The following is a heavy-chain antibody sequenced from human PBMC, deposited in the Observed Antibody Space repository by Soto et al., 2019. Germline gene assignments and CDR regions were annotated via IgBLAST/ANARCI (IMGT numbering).Heavy chain of an antibody. Sequence: QVQLQQWGAGLLKPSETLSLTCAVYGGSFSGYYWSWIRQPPGKGLEWIGEINHSGSTNYNPSLKSRVTISVDTSKNQFSLKLSSVTAADTAVYYCARTQVVPAAIKTPSAFDIWGQGTMVTVSS. D-gene: IGHD2-2*01. CDR3: ARTQVVPAAIKTPSAFDI. CDR2: INHSGST. CDR1: GGSFSGYY. V-gene: IGHV4-34*01. J-gene: IGHJ3*02.